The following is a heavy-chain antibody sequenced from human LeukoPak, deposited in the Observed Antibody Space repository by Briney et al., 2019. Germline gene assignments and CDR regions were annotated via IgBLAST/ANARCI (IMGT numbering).Heavy chain of an antibody. CDR1: GFIVSSNY. D-gene: IGHD6-19*01. V-gene: IGHV3-66*01. J-gene: IGHJ4*02. Sequence: GGSLRLSCAASGFIVSSNYMSWVRQAPGKGLEWVSVIYSGGSTHYADSVKGRFTISRDNSKNTLYLQMNSLRAEDTSVYYCARGRNSGWYEFVGQFDYWGQGTLVTVSS. CDR3: ARGRNSGWYEFVGQFDY. CDR2: IYSGGST.